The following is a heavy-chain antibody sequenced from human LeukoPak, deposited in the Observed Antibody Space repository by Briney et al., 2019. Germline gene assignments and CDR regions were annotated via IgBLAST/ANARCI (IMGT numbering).Heavy chain of an antibody. CDR3: ARSNLFIGDIIVVVAAKNYYYYMDV. CDR1: GGSISSGSYY. V-gene: IGHV4-61*02. D-gene: IGHD2-15*01. J-gene: IGHJ6*03. Sequence: PSQTLSLTCTVSGGSISSGSYYWSWIRQPAGKGLEWIGRIYTSGSTNYNPSLKSRVTISVDTSKNQFSLKLSSVTAADTAVYYCARSNLFIGDIIVVVAAKNYYYYMDVWGKGTTVTVSS. CDR2: IYTSGST.